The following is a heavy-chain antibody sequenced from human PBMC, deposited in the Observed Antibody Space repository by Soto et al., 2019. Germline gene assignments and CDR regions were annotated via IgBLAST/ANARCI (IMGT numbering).Heavy chain of an antibody. V-gene: IGHV3-30*18. J-gene: IGHJ4*02. CDR1: GFTFSSYD. CDR3: AKDPVRAEQQLVPDYFDY. D-gene: IGHD6-13*01. CDR2: VSFDGSNK. Sequence: PGESLKISCAASGFTFSSYDIHWVRQAPGKGLEWVAVVSFDGSNKYYADSVKGRFTISRDNSKNTLYLQMNSLRAEDTAVYYCAKDPVRAEQQLVPDYFDYWGQGTLVTVSS.